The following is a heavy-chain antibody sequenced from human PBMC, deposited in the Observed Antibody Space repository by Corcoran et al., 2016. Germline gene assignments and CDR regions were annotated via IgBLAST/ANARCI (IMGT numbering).Heavy chain of an antibody. D-gene: IGHD3-10*01. J-gene: IGHJ6*02. V-gene: IGHV3-48*02. CDR3: ARDYYGSGSYFGGYYYYGMDV. CDR2: ISSSSSTI. Sequence: EVQLVESGGGLVQPGGSLRLSCAASGFTFSSYSKNWVRQAPGKGLEWVSYISSSSSTIYYADSVKGRFTISRDNAKNSLYLQMNSLRDEDTAVYYCARDYYGSGSYFGGYYYYGMDVWGQGTTVTISS. CDR1: GFTFSSYS.